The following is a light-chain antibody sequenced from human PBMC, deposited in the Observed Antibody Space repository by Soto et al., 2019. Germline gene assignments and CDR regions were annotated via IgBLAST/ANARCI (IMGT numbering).Light chain of an antibody. J-gene: IGKJ2*01. V-gene: IGKV1-5*03. CDR1: QSISTW. CDR3: QQYNDSFPYT. Sequence: IQWTQSPSTLSASIGDRVAMTCRARQSISTWLAWYQQKPGTAPKLLIYKASTLERGVPSRFSGSRSGTEFTLTVSSLQPDDFATYYCQQYNDSFPYTFGQGTKVDIK. CDR2: KAS.